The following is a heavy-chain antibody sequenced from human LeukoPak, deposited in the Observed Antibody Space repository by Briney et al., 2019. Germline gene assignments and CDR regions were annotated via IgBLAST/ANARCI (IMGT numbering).Heavy chain of an antibody. V-gene: IGHV1-2*02. J-gene: IGHJ6*03. CDR2: INPNTGGT. CDR1: GYTFTDYY. D-gene: IGHD3-22*01. Sequence: ASVKVSCKASGYTFTDYYIHWVRQAPGQGLEWMGWINPNTGGTDYTQKFQGRVTMTRDTSISTAYMELSRLRSDDTAVYYCARDPRLNSYDTSGYYYYYMDVWGKGTTVTISS. CDR3: ARDPRLNSYDTSGYYYYYMDV.